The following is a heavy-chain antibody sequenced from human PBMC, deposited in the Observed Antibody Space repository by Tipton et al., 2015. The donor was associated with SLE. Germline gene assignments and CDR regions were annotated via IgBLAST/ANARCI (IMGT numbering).Heavy chain of an antibody. J-gene: IGHJ6*03. CDR2: ISSTSTYI. Sequence: SLRLSCAASGFTFRRYSINWARQAPGRGLEWVASISSTSTYIRYAGSVKGRFTISRDNARNSLYLQMNSLRVEDTALYFCARSTLDDGSWFYYYYFMDVWGKGTTVTVSS. CDR1: GFTFRRYS. V-gene: IGHV3-21*06. D-gene: IGHD6-13*01. CDR3: ARSTLDDGSWFYYYYFMDV.